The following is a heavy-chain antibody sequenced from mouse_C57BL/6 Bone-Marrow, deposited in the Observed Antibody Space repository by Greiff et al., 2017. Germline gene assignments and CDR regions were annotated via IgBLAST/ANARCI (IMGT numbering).Heavy chain of an antibody. V-gene: IGHV10-1*01. CDR3: VRGIYAMDY. CDR1: GFSFNTYA. J-gene: IGHJ4*01. Sequence: EVKLVESGGGLVQPKGSLKLSCAASGFSFNTYAMNWVRQAPGTGLEWVARIRSKSNNYATYYADSVKDRFTISRDDSESMLYLQMNSLKTEDTAMYYCVRGIYAMDYWGQGTSVTVSS. CDR2: IRSKSNNYAT.